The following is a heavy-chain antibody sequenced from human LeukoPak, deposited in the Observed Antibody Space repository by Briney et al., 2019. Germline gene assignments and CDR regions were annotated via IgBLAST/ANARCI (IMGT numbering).Heavy chain of an antibody. J-gene: IGHJ4*02. Sequence: GGSLRLSCAAAGWSLNHYAMDWVRRAPGKGLEWVSTITNTGDNTYYADSVKGRFTISRDTSKNTLYLQMNSLRAEDTAVYFCAKIRAEGTGVTFQNWGQGTLVTVSS. V-gene: IGHV3-23*01. CDR1: GWSLNHYA. CDR2: ITNTGDNT. CDR3: AKIRAEGTGVTFQN. D-gene: IGHD2-8*02.